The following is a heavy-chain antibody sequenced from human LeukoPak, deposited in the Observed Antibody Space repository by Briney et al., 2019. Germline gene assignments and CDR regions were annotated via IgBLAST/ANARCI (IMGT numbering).Heavy chain of an antibody. J-gene: IGHJ4*02. Sequence: SETLSLTCTVSGDSISSYYWSWIRQPPGKGLEWIGYIYYSGSTNYNPSLKGRVTISVDTSKNQFSLKLSSVTAADTAVYYCARLSGRSLSGFDLHYFDYWGQGTLVTVSS. CDR2: IYYSGST. D-gene: IGHD5-12*01. V-gene: IGHV4-59*01. CDR3: ARLSGRSLSGFDLHYFDY. CDR1: GDSISSYY.